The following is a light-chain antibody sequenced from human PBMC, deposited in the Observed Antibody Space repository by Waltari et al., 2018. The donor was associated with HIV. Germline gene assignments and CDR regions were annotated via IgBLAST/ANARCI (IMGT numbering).Light chain of an antibody. Sequence: SYVLTQPPSVSVTPGQTARITCGGDNIGSKSVHWYQLRPGQAPLLVLYDVSDRPSGIRERISGSACGNRANLSVNNVEGGDEADYFCQVWDARNSCWEFGEWTKLTVL. CDR2: DVS. CDR3: QVWDARNSCWE. V-gene: IGLV3-21*02. J-gene: IGLJ3*02. CDR1: NIGSKS.